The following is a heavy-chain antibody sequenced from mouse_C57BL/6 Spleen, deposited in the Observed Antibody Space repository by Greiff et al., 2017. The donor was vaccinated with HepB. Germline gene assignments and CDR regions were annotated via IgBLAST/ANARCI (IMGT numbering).Heavy chain of an antibody. CDR2: INPNNGGT. CDR3: ARQLRLRYYAMDY. CDR1: GYTFTDYN. J-gene: IGHJ4*01. V-gene: IGHV1-18*01. D-gene: IGHD3-2*02. Sequence: VHVKQSGPELVKPGASVKIPCKASGYTFTDYNMDWGKQSHGKSLKWIGDINPNNGGTIYNQKFKGKATLTVDKSSSTAYMELRSLTSEDTAVYYCARQLRLRYYAMDYWGQGTSVTVSS.